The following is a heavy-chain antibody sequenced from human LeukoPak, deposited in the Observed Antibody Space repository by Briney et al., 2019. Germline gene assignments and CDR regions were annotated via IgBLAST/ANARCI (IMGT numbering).Heavy chain of an antibody. CDR3: AKVGVLRYFDWLLGY. J-gene: IGHJ4*02. CDR2: ISGSGGST. Sequence: GGSLRLSCAASGFTFSSYAMSWVRQAPGKGLEWVSAISGSGGSTYYADSVKGRFTISRDNSKNTLYLQMKCLRAEDTAVYYCAKVGVLRYFDWLLGYWGQGTLVTVSS. CDR1: GFTFSSYA. D-gene: IGHD3-9*01. V-gene: IGHV3-23*01.